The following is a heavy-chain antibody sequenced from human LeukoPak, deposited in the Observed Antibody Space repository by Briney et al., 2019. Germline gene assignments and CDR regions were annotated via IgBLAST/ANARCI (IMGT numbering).Heavy chain of an antibody. CDR2: IKQDGSEK. J-gene: IGHJ4*02. Sequence: GGSLRLSCAASGFTFSSYWMSWVRQAPGKGLEWVANIKQDGSEKYYVDSVKGRFTISRDNAKNSLYLQMNSLRAGDTAVYYCARGDYCSGGSCLFDYWGQGTLVTVSS. CDR1: GFTFSSYW. D-gene: IGHD2-15*01. V-gene: IGHV3-7*01. CDR3: ARGDYCSGGSCLFDY.